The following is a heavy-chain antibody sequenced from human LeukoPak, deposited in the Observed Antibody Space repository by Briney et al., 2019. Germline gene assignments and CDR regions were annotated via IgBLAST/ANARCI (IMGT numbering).Heavy chain of an antibody. CDR1: GFTFSSYA. CDR2: ISATSGAT. V-gene: IGHV3-23*01. Sequence: GRSLRLSCAASGFTFSSYAMSWVRQAPGKGLDWVSLISATSGATYYSDSVKGRFTISRDNSKNTLYLQMDSLRAEDTAIYYCAKLNFDFWSGYYDPNWFDPWGQGTLVTLSS. J-gene: IGHJ5*02. D-gene: IGHD3-3*01. CDR3: AKLNFDFWSGYYDPNWFDP.